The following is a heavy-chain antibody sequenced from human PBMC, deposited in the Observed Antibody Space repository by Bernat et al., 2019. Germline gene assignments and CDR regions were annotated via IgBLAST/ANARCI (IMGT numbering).Heavy chain of an antibody. Sequence: QLQLQESGPGLVNPSETLSPTCAVSGGSISSTTYYWGWIRQPPGKGLEWIGIIYYSGSSYYNPSLKSRVTISVDTSKNQFSLKLSSVTAADTAVYYCATLYFYGSGTYSNFDYWGQGTLVTVSS. J-gene: IGHJ4*02. CDR1: GGSISSTTYY. CDR3: ATLYFYGSGTYSNFDY. V-gene: IGHV4-39*01. CDR2: IYYSGSS. D-gene: IGHD3-10*01.